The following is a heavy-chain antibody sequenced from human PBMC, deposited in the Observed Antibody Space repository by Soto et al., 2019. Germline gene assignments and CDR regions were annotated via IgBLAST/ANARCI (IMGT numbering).Heavy chain of an antibody. D-gene: IGHD5-12*01. CDR2: IIPIFGTA. CDR1: GGTFSSYA. V-gene: IGHV1-69*13. Sequence: GASVKVSCKASGGTFSSYAISWVRQAPGQGLEWMGGIIPIFGTANYAQKFQGRVTITADESTSTAYMELSSLRSEDTAVYYCARDLEMATSDDAFDIWGQGTMVTVSS. CDR3: ARDLEMATSDDAFDI. J-gene: IGHJ3*02.